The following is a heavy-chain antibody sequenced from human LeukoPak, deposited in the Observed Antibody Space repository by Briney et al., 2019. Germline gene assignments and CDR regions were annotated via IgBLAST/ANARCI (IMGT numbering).Heavy chain of an antibody. Sequence: PGGSLRLSCAASGFTVSSNYMSWVRQAPGKGLEWVSVIYSGGSTYYADSVEGRFTISRDNSKNTLYLQMNSLRAEDTAVYYCARVWGSYRFTFDYWGQGTLVTVSS. CDR2: IYSGGST. V-gene: IGHV3-53*01. CDR3: ARVWGSYRFTFDY. CDR1: GFTVSSNY. D-gene: IGHD3-16*02. J-gene: IGHJ4*02.